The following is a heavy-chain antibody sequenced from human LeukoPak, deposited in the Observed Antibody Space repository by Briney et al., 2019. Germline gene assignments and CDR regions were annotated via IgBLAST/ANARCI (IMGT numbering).Heavy chain of an antibody. CDR1: GFTFNGYS. CDR3: ARNRGDPAYFDY. Sequence: GGSLRLSCTASGFTFNGYSMNWVRQAPGKGLEWVSSISTSSSYIYYGDSVKGRFTISRNTPKNSLYLQMNRLRAEDTAVYYCARNRGDPAYFDYWGQGTLVTVSS. J-gene: IGHJ4*02. V-gene: IGHV3-21*01. D-gene: IGHD4-17*01. CDR2: ISTSSSYI.